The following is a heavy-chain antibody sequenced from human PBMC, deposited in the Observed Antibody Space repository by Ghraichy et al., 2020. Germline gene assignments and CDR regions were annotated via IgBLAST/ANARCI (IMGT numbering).Heavy chain of an antibody. Sequence: GGSLRLSCAVSGFTLSGSAIHWVRQASGKGLEWIGRIRSKSDNYATEYAASVKGRFIISRDDSKNTVFLQMNSLKTEDTAVYYCARPGYISRDVGFDPWGQATLVTVSS. CDR1: GFTLSGSA. V-gene: IGHV3-73*01. D-gene: IGHD5-24*01. CDR3: ARPGYISRDVGFDP. J-gene: IGHJ5*02. CDR2: IRSKSDNYAT.